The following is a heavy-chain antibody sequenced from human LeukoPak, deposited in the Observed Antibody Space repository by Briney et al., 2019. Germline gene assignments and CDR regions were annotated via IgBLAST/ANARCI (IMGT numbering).Heavy chain of an antibody. Sequence: EASVTVSCKASGGTFSSYAIRWVRQAPGQGIEWMGGIIPIFVTANYAQKFQGRVTITADESTSTAYMELSSLRSEDTAVYYCARDEVVVVPAARGRDYYYYGMDVWGQGTTVTVSS. CDR2: IIPIFVTA. D-gene: IGHD2-2*01. V-gene: IGHV1-69*13. CDR1: GGTFSSYA. J-gene: IGHJ6*02. CDR3: ARDEVVVVPAARGRDYYYYGMDV.